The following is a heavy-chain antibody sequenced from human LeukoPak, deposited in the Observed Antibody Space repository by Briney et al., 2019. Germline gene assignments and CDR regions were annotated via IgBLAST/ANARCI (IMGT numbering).Heavy chain of an antibody. V-gene: IGHV4-4*07. Sequence: SETLSLTCTVSGGSISSYYWSWIRQPAGKGLEWIGRIYTSGSTNYNPSLKSRVTMSVDTSKNQFSLKLSSVTAADTAVYYCARDVRQLVPHYYYYMDVWGKGTTVTVSS. CDR3: ARDVRQLVPHYYYYMDV. D-gene: IGHD6-13*01. CDR2: IYTSGST. CDR1: GGSISSYY. J-gene: IGHJ6*03.